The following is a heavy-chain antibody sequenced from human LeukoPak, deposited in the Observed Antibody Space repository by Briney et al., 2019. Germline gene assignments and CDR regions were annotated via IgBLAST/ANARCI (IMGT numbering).Heavy chain of an antibody. D-gene: IGHD6-19*01. Sequence: GRSLRLSCAASGFTFSSYAMHWVRQAPGEGLEWVAVISYDGSNKYYADSVKGRFTISRDNSKNTLYLQMNSLRAEDTAVYYCARDYSSGRGGYYGMDVWGQGTTVTVSS. CDR2: ISYDGSNK. V-gene: IGHV3-30*04. CDR3: ARDYSSGRGGYYGMDV. CDR1: GFTFSSYA. J-gene: IGHJ6*02.